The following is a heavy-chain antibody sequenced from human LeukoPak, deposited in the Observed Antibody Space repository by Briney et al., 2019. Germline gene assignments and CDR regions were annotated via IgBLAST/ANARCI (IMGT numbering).Heavy chain of an antibody. J-gene: IGHJ4*02. CDR2: ISSSSSTI. V-gene: IGHV3-48*01. CDR1: GFTFSSYS. CDR3: ARDDVSVTVTFDY. Sequence: GGSLRLSCAASGFTFSSYSMNWVRQAPGKGLEWASYISSSSSTIYYADSVKGRFTISRDNAKNSLYLQMNSLRAEDTAVYYCARDDVSVTVTFDYWGQGTLVTVSS. D-gene: IGHD4-17*01.